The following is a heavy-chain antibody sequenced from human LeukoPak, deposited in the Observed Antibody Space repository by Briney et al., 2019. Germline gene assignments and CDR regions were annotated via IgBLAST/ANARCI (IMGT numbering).Heavy chain of an antibody. V-gene: IGHV3-30-3*01. Sequence: GWSLRLSCAASGFTFSSYFMHWVRQAPGKGLEWVADIASDGSHTFYVESVKGRFTISRANSKHTLYLKMNSLRAEDTAVYFCARERQDTILHSGAFDIWGQGTMVTVSS. D-gene: IGHD2-21*01. CDR1: GFTFSSYF. CDR3: ARERQDTILHSGAFDI. J-gene: IGHJ3*02. CDR2: IASDGSHT.